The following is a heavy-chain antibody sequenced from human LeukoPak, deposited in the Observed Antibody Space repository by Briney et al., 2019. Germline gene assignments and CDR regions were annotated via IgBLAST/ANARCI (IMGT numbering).Heavy chain of an antibody. CDR1: GSSFTSYW. J-gene: IGHJ6*03. CDR2: IYPGDSDT. D-gene: IGHD6-19*01. CDR3: ARRGYSSGWYEDERGYYYYYYMDV. V-gene: IGHV5-51*01. Sequence: GESLKIYCQGSGSSFTSYWIGWVRQVPGKGLEWMGIIYPGDSDTRYSPSFQGQVTISADKSISTASLQWSSLKASDTAMYYCARRGYSSGWYEDERGYYYYYYMDVWGKGTTVTVSS.